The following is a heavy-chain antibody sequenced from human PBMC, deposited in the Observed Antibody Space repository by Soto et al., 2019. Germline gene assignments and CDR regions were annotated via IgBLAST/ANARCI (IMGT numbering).Heavy chain of an antibody. CDR1: GFTFSSYG. Sequence: QVQLVESGGGVVQPGRSLRLSCAASGFTFSSYGMHWVRQAPGKGLEWVAVIWYDGSNKYYADSVKGRFTISRDNSKNTLYLQMNSLRAEDTAVYYCARDPAYDYANLEEYYFDYWGQGTLVTVSS. D-gene: IGHD3-16*01. CDR3: ARDPAYDYANLEEYYFDY. V-gene: IGHV3-33*01. CDR2: IWYDGSNK. J-gene: IGHJ4*02.